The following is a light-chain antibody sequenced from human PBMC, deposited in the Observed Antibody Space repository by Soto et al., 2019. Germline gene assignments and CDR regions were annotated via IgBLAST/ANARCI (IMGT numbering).Light chain of an antibody. CDR2: GAS. J-gene: IGKJ3*01. Sequence: EIVLTQSPGTLSLSPGERATLSCRASQSISSNYLAWYQQRPGQAPRLLIFGASYRATAIPDRFSGSGSGTDFTLTISRLEPEDFAIYYCQQYSSTPPEFTFGPGTRVESK. V-gene: IGKV3-20*01. CDR1: QSISSNY. CDR3: QQYSSTPPEFT.